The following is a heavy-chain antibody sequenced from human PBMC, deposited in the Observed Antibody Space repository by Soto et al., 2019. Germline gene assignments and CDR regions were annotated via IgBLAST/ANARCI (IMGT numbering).Heavy chain of an antibody. V-gene: IGHV1-69*05. CDR1: GGTFSSYA. CDR2: IIPIFGTA. D-gene: IGHD5-18*01. J-gene: IGHJ4*02. Sequence: PSVKVSCKASGGTFSSYAISWVRQAPGQGLEWMGGIIPIFGTANYAQKFQGRVTVTTDTSTSTAYMELRSLRSDDTAVYYCARLPRGYSYGKQDYWGQGTLVPSPQ. CDR3: ARLPRGYSYGKQDY.